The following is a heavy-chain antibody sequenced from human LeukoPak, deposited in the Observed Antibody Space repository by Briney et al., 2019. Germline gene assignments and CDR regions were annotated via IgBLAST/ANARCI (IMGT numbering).Heavy chain of an antibody. Sequence: SETLSLTCTVSGGSVSSGSYYWSWIRQPPGKGLEWIGYIYYSGSTYYNPSLQSRVTISVDTSKNQFSLKLSSVTAADTAVYYCAREGVAGWGLYGMDVWGQGTTVTVSS. D-gene: IGHD6-19*01. V-gene: IGHV4-31*03. J-gene: IGHJ6*02. CDR2: IYYSGST. CDR1: GGSVSSGSYY. CDR3: AREGVAGWGLYGMDV.